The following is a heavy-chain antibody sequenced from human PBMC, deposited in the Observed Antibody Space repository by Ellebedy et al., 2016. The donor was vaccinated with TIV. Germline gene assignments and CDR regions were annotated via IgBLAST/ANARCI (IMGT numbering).Heavy chain of an antibody. J-gene: IGHJ4*02. CDR3: ARDLNWSLDY. Sequence: GGSLRLSCAASGFTFSSYWMSWVRQAPGKGLEWVANIKQDGSEKNHVDSRFIISRDNAKNSVFLQMNSLRVEDTAVYYCARDLNWSLDYWGLGTLVTVSS. V-gene: IGHV3-7*01. CDR2: IKQDGSEK. CDR1: GFTFSSYW. D-gene: IGHD3/OR15-3a*01.